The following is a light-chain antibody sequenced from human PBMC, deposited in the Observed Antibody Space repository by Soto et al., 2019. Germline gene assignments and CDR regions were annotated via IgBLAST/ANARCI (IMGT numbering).Light chain of an antibody. V-gene: IGKV1-27*01. J-gene: IGKJ1*01. CDR1: QGIRNY. Sequence: DIQMTQSPSSLSASVGDRVTITCRASQGIRNYLAWYQQKAGKVPKLLIYAASTLQTGVPSRFSGTGSGTDFTLTISSLQPEDVATYYCQKYNTVRTFGQGTKVDIK. CDR2: AAS. CDR3: QKYNTVRT.